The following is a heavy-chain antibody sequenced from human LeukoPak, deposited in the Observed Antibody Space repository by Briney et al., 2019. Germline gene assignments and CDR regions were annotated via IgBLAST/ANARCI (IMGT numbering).Heavy chain of an antibody. CDR3: AREGYSSGWSPHGWFDP. V-gene: IGHV3-30-3*01. D-gene: IGHD6-19*01. CDR2: ISYDGSNK. Sequence: GGSLRLSCAASGFTFSSYAMHWVRQAPGKGLEWVAVISYDGSNKYYADSVKGRFTISRDNSKNTLYLQMNSLRAEDTAVYYCAREGYSSGWSPHGWFDPWGQGTLVTVSS. J-gene: IGHJ5*02. CDR1: GFTFSSYA.